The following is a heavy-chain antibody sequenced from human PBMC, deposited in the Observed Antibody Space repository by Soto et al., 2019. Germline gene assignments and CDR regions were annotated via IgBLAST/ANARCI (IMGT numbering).Heavy chain of an antibody. D-gene: IGHD4-4*01. J-gene: IGHJ5*02. CDR1: GFTFSSYW. V-gene: IGHV3-74*01. CDR3: ARPYDYTSNWFDP. CDR2: INSDGSST. Sequence: EVQLVESGGGLVQPGGSLRLSCAASGFTFSSYWMHWVRQAPGKGLVWVSRINSDGSSTNYADSVKGRFTISRDNAKNTRYLQMNSLRAEDTAVYYCARPYDYTSNWFDPWGQGTLVTVSS.